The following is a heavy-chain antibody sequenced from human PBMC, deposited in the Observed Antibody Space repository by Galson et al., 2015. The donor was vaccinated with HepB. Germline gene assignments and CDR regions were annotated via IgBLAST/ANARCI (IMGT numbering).Heavy chain of an antibody. J-gene: IGHJ3*01. V-gene: IGHV1-18*01. Sequence: SVKVSCKASGYTFTNYGISWVRQAPGQGLEWMGWISPYNGETNYAQRFQGRVTITTDTSTSSVNMELRSLRSDDTAVYYCVRDTYSDGATWDVTFDVWGQGTMVTVSS. CDR3: VRDTYSDGATWDVTFDV. CDR2: ISPYNGET. D-gene: IGHD3-9*01. CDR1: GYTFTNYG.